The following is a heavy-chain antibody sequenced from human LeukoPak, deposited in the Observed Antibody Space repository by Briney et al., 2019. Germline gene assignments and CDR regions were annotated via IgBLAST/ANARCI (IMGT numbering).Heavy chain of an antibody. D-gene: IGHD2-8*01. V-gene: IGHV5-51*01. Sequence: ESLKISCKGSGYSFTSYWIGWVRQMPGKGLEWMGIIYPGDSDTRYSPSFQGQVTISADKSISTAYLQWSSLKASDTAMYYCASGGCTNGVCYKDAFDIWGQGTMVTVSS. J-gene: IGHJ3*02. CDR2: IYPGDSDT. CDR1: GYSFTSYW. CDR3: ASGGCTNGVCYKDAFDI.